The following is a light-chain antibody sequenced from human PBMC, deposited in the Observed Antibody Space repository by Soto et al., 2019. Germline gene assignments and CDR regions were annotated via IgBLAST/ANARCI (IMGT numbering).Light chain of an antibody. CDR2: EVI. J-gene: IGLJ1*01. V-gene: IGLV2-23*02. Sequence: QSALTQPASVSGSPGQSITISCTGTSSDVGTYNLVSWYQQHPGKAPKLMIYEVIKRPSGVSNRFSGSKSGNTASLTISVIQAEVEPAYYCGSYAGSSVYGFGTGTKLTVL. CDR3: GSYAGSSVYG. CDR1: SSDVGTYNL.